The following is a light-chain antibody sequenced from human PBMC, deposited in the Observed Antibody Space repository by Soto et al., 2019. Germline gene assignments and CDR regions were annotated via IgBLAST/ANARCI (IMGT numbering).Light chain of an antibody. J-gene: IGKJ4*01. Sequence: DIQLPQSPSFLSASVGDRVTITCRASQGISSFLAWYQQKPGKAPNLLIYAASTLQSGIPSRFSGSGSGTEFILTISSLKTEDLATYYCQQMKSYPLTFGGGTKVEIK. CDR2: AAS. CDR3: QQMKSYPLT. V-gene: IGKV1-9*01. CDR1: QGISSF.